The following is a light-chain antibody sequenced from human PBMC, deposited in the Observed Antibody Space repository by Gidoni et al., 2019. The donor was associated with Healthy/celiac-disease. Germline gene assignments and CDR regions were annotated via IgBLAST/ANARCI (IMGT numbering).Light chain of an antibody. CDR3: QEWESSVV. V-gene: IGLV3-1*01. CDR1: KLGDKY. CDR2: QDS. Sequence: SYELTQPPSVSVSPGQTASITCSGDKLGDKYACWYQQKPGQSPVLVIYQDSKRPSGIPERFSGSNAGNTATLNISGTQAMDEADYYCQEWESSVVFGGGTKLTVL. J-gene: IGLJ2*01.